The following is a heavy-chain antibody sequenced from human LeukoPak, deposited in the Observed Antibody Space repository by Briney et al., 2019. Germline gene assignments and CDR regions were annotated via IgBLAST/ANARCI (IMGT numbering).Heavy chain of an antibody. CDR2: ISYSGST. CDR3: ARGYRNNWRFDY. J-gene: IGHJ4*02. CDR1: GGSVRSDSNY. V-gene: IGHV4-61*01. D-gene: IGHD6-13*01. Sequence: ASETLSLTCTVSGGSVRSDSNYWSWIRQPPGKGLEWIGYISYSGSTDYNPSLKSRVSMSLGTSKNELSLKLGSVTAADTAFYYCARGYRNNWRFDYWGQGTLVTASS.